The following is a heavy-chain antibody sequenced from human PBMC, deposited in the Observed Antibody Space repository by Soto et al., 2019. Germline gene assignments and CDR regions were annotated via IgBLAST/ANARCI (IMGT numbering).Heavy chain of an antibody. V-gene: IGHV4-59*08. CDR2: IYSSRST. Sequence: QVQLQESGPGLVKPSETLSLTCTVSGGSISSYYWSWIRQPPGKGLEWIGYIYSSRSTNYNPSLKSRVTISVDTSKNQFSLKLCSVTAADAAVYYCARRYGSCLDYWGQGPLVTVSS. CDR3: ARRYGSCLDY. J-gene: IGHJ4*02. D-gene: IGHD3-16*01. CDR1: GGSISSYY.